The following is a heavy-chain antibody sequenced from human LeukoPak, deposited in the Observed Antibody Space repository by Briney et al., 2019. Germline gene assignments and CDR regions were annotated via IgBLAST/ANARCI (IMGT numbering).Heavy chain of an antibody. Sequence: GGSLRLSCAASGFTFSSYAMSWVRQAPGKGLEWVSAISGSGGSTYYADSVKGRFTISRDNSKNTLYLQMNSLRAEDTAVYYCAKADLDCSSISCYTNFDYWGQGTLVTVSS. CDR1: GFTFSSYA. D-gene: IGHD2-2*01. CDR3: AKADLDCSSISCYTNFDY. CDR2: ISGSGGST. J-gene: IGHJ4*02. V-gene: IGHV3-23*01.